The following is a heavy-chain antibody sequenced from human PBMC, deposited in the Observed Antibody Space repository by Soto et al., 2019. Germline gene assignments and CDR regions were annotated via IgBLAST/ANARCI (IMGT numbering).Heavy chain of an antibody. D-gene: IGHD1-1*01. J-gene: IGHJ4*02. Sequence: QVHLVQSGAEVKKPGASVKVSCKGSGYGFTTYGITWVRQAPGQGLEWMAWISAHNGNTNYAQKPQGSFTVTRDTSTSTAYMELRSLRSDDTAVYYCARGRYGDYWGQGALVTVSS. CDR1: GYGFTTYG. CDR3: ARGRYGDY. CDR2: ISAHNGNT. V-gene: IGHV1-18*01.